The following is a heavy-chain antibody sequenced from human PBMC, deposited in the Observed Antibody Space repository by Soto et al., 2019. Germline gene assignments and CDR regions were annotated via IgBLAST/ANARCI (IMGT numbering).Heavy chain of an antibody. J-gene: IGHJ4*02. Sequence: SETLSLTCAVYGGSFSGYYWSWIRQPPGKGLEWIGEINHSGSTNYNPSLKSRVTISVDTSKNQFSLKLTSVTAGDTAVYYCAKTSSASERDSPGWWGQGTLVTVSS. CDR1: GGSFSGYY. CDR2: INHSGST. D-gene: IGHD2-21*01. V-gene: IGHV4-34*01. CDR3: AKTSSASERDSPGW.